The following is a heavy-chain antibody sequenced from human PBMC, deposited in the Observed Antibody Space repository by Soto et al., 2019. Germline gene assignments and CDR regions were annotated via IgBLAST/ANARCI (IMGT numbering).Heavy chain of an antibody. Sequence: QVQLQESGPGLVKPSETLSLTCVVSGGSISSHYWSWIRQPPGSGLEWIGFVHYSGSTNYSPSLKSRVTMSIDTSKNQFSLNLSSATAADTAFYFCARRDYSTSSLGPFDYWGQGILVTVSS. CDR1: GGSISSHY. J-gene: IGHJ4*02. CDR2: VHYSGST. V-gene: IGHV4-59*11. CDR3: ARRDYSTSSLGPFDY. D-gene: IGHD6-6*01.